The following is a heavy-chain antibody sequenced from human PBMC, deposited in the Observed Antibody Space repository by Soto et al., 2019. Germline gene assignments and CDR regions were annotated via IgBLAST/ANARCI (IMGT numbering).Heavy chain of an antibody. V-gene: IGHV3-21*01. CDR2: ISSSSSYI. Sequence: PGGSLRLSCAASGFTFSSYSMNWVRQAPGKGLEWVSSISSSSSYIYYADSVKGRFTISRDNAKNSLYLQMNSLRAEDTAVYYCASGLRYFDWFQIDYWGQGTLVTVSS. CDR1: GFTFSSYS. J-gene: IGHJ4*02. D-gene: IGHD3-9*01. CDR3: ASGLRYFDWFQIDY.